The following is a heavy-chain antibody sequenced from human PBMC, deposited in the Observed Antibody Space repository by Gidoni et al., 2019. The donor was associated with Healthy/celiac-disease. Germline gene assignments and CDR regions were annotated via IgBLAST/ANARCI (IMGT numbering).Heavy chain of an antibody. D-gene: IGHD1-1*01. V-gene: IGHV1-18*01. Sequence: QVQLVQSGAEVKKPGASVKVSCKASGYTFTSYGISWGRQAPGQGLEWMGWISAYNGNTNYTQKLQGRVTMTTDTATSTAYMELRSLRSDDTAVYYCARAGEDPEIFHGMDVWGQGTTVTVSS. CDR2: ISAYNGNT. CDR1: GYTFTSYG. CDR3: ARAGEDPEIFHGMDV. J-gene: IGHJ6*02.